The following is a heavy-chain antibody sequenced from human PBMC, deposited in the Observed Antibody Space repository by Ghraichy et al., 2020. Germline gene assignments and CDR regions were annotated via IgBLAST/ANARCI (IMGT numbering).Heavy chain of an antibody. Sequence: SAKVSCKASGYTFTGYYMHWVRQAPGQGLEWMGWINPNNDATKYAQKFQGRVTMTRDTSISTAYMELSRLRSDDTAVYYCARQEDGNYFGYWGQGTLVTVSS. J-gene: IGHJ4*02. V-gene: IGHV1-2*02. CDR2: INPNNDAT. CDR1: GYTFTGYY. CDR3: ARQEDGNYFGY.